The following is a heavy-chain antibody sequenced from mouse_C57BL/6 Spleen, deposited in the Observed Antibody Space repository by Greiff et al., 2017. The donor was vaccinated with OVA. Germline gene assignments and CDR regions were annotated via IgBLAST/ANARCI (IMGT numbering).Heavy chain of an antibody. CDR1: GYTFTSYW. D-gene: IGHD3-2*02. J-gene: IGHJ4*01. V-gene: IGHV1-64*01. Sequence: QVQLQQSGAELVKPGASVKLSCKASGYTFTSYWMHWVKQRPGQGLEWIGMIHPNSGSTNYNEKFKSKATLTVDKSSSTAYMQLSSLTSEDSAVYYCARDSSGYYYAMDYWGQGTSVTVSS. CDR3: ARDSSGYYYAMDY. CDR2: IHPNSGST.